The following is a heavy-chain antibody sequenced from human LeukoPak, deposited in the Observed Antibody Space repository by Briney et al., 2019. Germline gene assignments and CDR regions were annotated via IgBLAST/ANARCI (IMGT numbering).Heavy chain of an antibody. V-gene: IGHV3-23*01. CDR1: GFTFSDAW. D-gene: IGHD5-18*01. CDR3: ATRIQYRFDQ. Sequence: GGSLRLSCVASGFTFSDAWVTWVRQAPGKGLEWVSSISADGGSTFYAGSIKGRFTMSRDNSKNTLYLQMSSLRAEDTAVYYCATRIQYRFDQWGQGTLVTVSS. CDR2: ISADGGST. J-gene: IGHJ4*02.